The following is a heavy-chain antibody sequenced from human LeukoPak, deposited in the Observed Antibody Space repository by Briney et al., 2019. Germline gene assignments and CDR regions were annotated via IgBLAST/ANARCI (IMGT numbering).Heavy chain of an antibody. CDR1: GGSFSGYY. J-gene: IGHJ4*02. V-gene: IGHV4-34*01. D-gene: IGHD3-10*01. Sequence: PSETLSLTCAAYGGSFSGYYWSWIRQPPGKGLEWIGEINHSGSTNYNPSLKSRVTISVDTSKNQFSLKLSSVTAADTAVYYCATGHGSGSYPPGYWGQGTLVTVSS. CDR2: INHSGST. CDR3: ATGHGSGSYPPGY.